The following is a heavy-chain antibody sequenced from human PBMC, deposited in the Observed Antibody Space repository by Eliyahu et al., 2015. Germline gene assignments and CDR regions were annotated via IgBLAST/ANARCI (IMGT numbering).Heavy chain of an antibody. J-gene: IGHJ4*02. CDR3: TRGSTYAGCDF. CDR2: YNPARGST. V-gene: IGHV1-46*01. CDR1: GTSFTTYY. Sequence: QVQLVQSGAEVKKPGASVKLSCKASGTSFTTYYXHWVRXAPGHGLEWVWLYNPARGSTSYAQNFRGRVTLTGDTSTSTVYMELRGLTSEDTATYYCTRGSTYAGCDFWGQGTLVTVSS. D-gene: IGHD4-11*01.